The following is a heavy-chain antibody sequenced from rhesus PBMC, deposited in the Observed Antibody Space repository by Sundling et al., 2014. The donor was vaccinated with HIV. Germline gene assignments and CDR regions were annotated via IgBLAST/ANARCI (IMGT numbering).Heavy chain of an antibody. CDR2: IKRKPDGETA. V-gene: IGHV3-30*02. CDR1: GFIFSNSW. CDR3: TTDLYCTSSACFDSYFAQ. D-gene: IGHD2-21*01. Sequence: EVQLVESGADLVQPGGSLRLSCTASGFIFSNSWMSWVRQAPGKGLEWVARIKRKPDGETADYAASVKGRFTISRDDSKNTLYLQMNSLKTEDTAVYYCTTDLYCTSSACFDSYFAQWGQGVLVTVSS. J-gene: IGHJ4*01.